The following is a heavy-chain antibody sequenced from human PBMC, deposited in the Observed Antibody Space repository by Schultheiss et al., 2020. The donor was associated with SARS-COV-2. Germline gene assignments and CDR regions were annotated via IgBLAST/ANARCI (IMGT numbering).Heavy chain of an antibody. Sequence: GESLKISCAASGFTFSSYGMHWVRQAPGKGLEWVAMIRPDGSDNYHVDSVKGRFTISRDNAKDSLYLQMNSLRADDTAIYYCVVDSGQNDGEWDVFHYWGPGTLVTVSS. D-gene: IGHD1-26*01. CDR1: GFTFSSYG. CDR2: IRPDGSDN. CDR3: VVDSGQNDGEWDVFHY. V-gene: IGHV3-7*01. J-gene: IGHJ4*02.